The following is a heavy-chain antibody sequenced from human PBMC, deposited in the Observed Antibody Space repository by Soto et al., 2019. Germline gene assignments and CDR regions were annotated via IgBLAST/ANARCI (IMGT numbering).Heavy chain of an antibody. CDR3: ARPSGAAAANDAFDI. V-gene: IGHV5-51*01. Sequence: TPGESLKISCKGSGYSFTSYWIGWVRQMPGKGLEWMGIIYPGGSDTRYSPSFQGQVTISADMSISTAYLQWSSLKASDIALYYCARPSGAAAANDAFDIWGQGTMVTVTS. D-gene: IGHD6-13*01. CDR2: IYPGGSDT. CDR1: GYSFTSYW. J-gene: IGHJ3*02.